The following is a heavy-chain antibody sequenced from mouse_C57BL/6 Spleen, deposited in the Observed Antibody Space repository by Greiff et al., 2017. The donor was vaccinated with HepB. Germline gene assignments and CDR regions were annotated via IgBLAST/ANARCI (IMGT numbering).Heavy chain of an antibody. Sequence: VKLMESGPGLVQPSQSLSITCTVSGFSLTSYGVHWVRQSPGKGLEWLGVIWSGGSTDYNAAFISRLSISKDNSKSQVFFKMNSLQADDTAIYYCARNPSHYYGSSSYYAMDYWGQGTSVTVSS. D-gene: IGHD1-1*01. J-gene: IGHJ4*01. CDR1: GFSLTSYG. CDR3: ARNPSHYYGSSSYYAMDY. CDR2: IWSGGST. V-gene: IGHV2-2*01.